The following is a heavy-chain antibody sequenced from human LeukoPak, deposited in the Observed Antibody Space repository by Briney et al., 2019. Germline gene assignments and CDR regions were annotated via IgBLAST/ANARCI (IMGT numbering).Heavy chain of an antibody. J-gene: IGHJ6*03. CDR3: ARDNYFYYMDV. V-gene: IGHV3-21*04. Sequence: PGGSLRLSCEASGFTFNTYSMNWARQAPGTGLEWVSSIDSSGGYMFYADSVKGRFTISRDNAKNSLYLQMNSLRVEDTAVYYCARDNYFYYMDVWGKGTTVTISS. CDR1: GFTFNTYS. CDR2: IDSSGGYM.